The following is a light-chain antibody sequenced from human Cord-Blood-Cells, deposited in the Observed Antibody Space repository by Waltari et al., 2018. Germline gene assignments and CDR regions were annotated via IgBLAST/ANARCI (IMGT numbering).Light chain of an antibody. J-gene: IGLJ2*01. V-gene: IGLV1-47*01. CDR1: SSNIGSNY. CDR3: AAWDDSLSGPV. Sequence: QSVLTQPPSASGTPGQRVTISCSGSSSNIGSNYVYWYQQLQGTAPKLLIYRNNPRPAGVPDRFSGSKSGTSASLAISGLRSEDEADYYCAAWDDSLSGPVFGGGTKLTVL. CDR2: RNN.